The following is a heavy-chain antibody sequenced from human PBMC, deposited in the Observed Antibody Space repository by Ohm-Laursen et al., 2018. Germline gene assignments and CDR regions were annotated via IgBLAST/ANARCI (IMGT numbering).Heavy chain of an antibody. CDR1: GFTFSDYY. V-gene: IGHV3-11*01. J-gene: IGHJ4*02. D-gene: IGHD5-18*01. Sequence: GSLRLSCAASGFTFSDYYMSWIRQAPGKGLEWVSYISSSGSTIYYADSVKGRFTISRDNAKNSLYLQMNSLRAEDTAVYYCARVRAYGLWVDFDYWGQGTLVTVSS. CDR3: ARVRAYGLWVDFDY. CDR2: ISSSGSTI.